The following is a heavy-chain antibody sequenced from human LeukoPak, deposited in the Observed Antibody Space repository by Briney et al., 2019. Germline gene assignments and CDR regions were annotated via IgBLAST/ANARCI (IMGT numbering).Heavy chain of an antibody. Sequence: PGGSLRLSCAASGFTFSSYAMHWVRQAPGEGLEYVSAISSNGGSTYYANSVKGRFTIPRDNSKNTLYLQMGSLRAEDMAVYYCAVGTDFWLDWGQGTLVTVSS. J-gene: IGHJ4*02. CDR1: GFTFSSYA. D-gene: IGHD3-3*01. V-gene: IGHV3-64*01. CDR3: AVGTDFWLD. CDR2: ISSNGGST.